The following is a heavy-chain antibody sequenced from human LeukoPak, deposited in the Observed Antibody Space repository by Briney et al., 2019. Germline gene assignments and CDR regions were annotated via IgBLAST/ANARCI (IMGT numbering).Heavy chain of an antibody. CDR3: ARDGDYGDYVAY. Sequence: SETLSLTCTVSGGSISSGSYYWSWIRQPAGKGLEWIGRIYTSGSTNYNPSLKSRVTMSVDTSKNQFSLKLSSVTAADTAVYYCARDGDYGDYVAYWGQGTLVTVSS. D-gene: IGHD4-17*01. CDR2: IYTSGST. J-gene: IGHJ4*02. V-gene: IGHV4-61*02. CDR1: GGSISSGSYY.